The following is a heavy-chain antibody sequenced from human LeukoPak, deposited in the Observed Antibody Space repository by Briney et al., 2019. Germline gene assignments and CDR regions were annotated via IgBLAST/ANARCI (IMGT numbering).Heavy chain of an antibody. D-gene: IGHD1-26*01. J-gene: IGHJ4*02. CDR3: ARVQRWELLSAAYYFDY. V-gene: IGHV4-39*01. Sequence: PSETLSLTCTVSGGSISSSSYYWGWIRQPPGKGLEWIGCIYYSGSTYYNPSLKSRVTISVDTSKNQFSLKLSSVTAADTAVYYCARVQRWELLSAAYYFDYWGQGTLVTVSS. CDR2: IYYSGST. CDR1: GGSISSSSYY.